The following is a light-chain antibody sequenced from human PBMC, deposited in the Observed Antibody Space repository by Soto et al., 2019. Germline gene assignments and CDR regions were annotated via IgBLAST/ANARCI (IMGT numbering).Light chain of an antibody. CDR2: GAS. V-gene: IGKV3-20*01. J-gene: IGKJ4*01. CDR3: QQYGSSPLT. Sequence: EIVLTQSPATLSLSPGETATLSCRASQSVSSSYLAWYQQKHGQAXRVLIYGASSRATGIPDRFSGSGSGTDFTITISRLEPEDVAVYYCQQYGSSPLTFGGGTKVDNK. CDR1: QSVSSSY.